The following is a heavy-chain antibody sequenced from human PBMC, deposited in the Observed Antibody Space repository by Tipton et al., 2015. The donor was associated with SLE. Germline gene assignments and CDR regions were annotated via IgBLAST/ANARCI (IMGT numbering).Heavy chain of an antibody. CDR2: SNSDGSST. V-gene: IGHV3-74*01. Sequence: SLRLSCAASGFTFSSYWMHWVRQAPGKGLVWVSRSNSDGSSTSYADSVKGRFTISRDNAKNSLYLQMNSLRAEDTAVYYCARDLGTRAFDIWGQGTMVTVSS. CDR3: ARDLGTRAFDI. J-gene: IGHJ3*02. CDR1: GFTFSSYW. D-gene: IGHD1-1*01.